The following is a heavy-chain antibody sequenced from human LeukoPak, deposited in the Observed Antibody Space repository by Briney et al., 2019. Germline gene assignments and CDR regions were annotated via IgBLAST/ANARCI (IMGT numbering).Heavy chain of an antibody. J-gene: IGHJ6*02. CDR3: ARSGGKDYGGNSRKYGMDV. Sequence: SETPSPTCTVSGGSISSYYWSWIRQPPGKGLEWIGYIYTSGSTNYNPSLKSRVTISVDTSKNQFSLKLSSVTAADTAVYYCARSGGKDYGGNSRKYGMDVWGQGTTVTVSS. D-gene: IGHD4-23*01. CDR1: GGSISSYY. V-gene: IGHV4-4*09. CDR2: IYTSGST.